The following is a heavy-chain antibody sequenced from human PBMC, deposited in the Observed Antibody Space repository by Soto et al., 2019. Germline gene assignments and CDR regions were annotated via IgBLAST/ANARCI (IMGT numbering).Heavy chain of an antibody. Sequence: SVKVSCKASVGTFSSYVISWVRQAAGQGLEWMGGIIPIFGTANYAQKFQGRVTITADESTSTAYMEMSSLRSEDTAVYYCAIPGYCTNGVCLRTDYYYYGMDVWGQGTTVTVSS. D-gene: IGHD2-8*01. CDR2: IIPIFGTA. CDR3: AIPGYCTNGVCLRTDYYYYGMDV. V-gene: IGHV1-69*01. CDR1: VGTFSSYV. J-gene: IGHJ6*02.